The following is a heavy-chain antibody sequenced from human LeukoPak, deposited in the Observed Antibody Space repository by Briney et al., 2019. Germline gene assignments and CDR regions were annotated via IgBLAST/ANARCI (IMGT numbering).Heavy chain of an antibody. Sequence: EASVKASCKASGYTFTGYYMHWVRQAPGQGLEWMGWINPNSGGTNYAQKFQGRVTMTRDTSISTAYMELSRLRSDDTAVYYCARASPTVVTFDYWGQGTLVTVSS. D-gene: IGHD4-23*01. CDR3: ARASPTVVTFDY. CDR2: INPNSGGT. V-gene: IGHV1-2*02. J-gene: IGHJ4*02. CDR1: GYTFTGYY.